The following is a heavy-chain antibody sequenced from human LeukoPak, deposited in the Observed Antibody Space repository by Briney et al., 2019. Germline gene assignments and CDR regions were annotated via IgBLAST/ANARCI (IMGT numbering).Heavy chain of an antibody. V-gene: IGHV4-34*01. D-gene: IGHD4-11*01. CDR3: ARGATTVATKHYYGMDV. CDR1: GGSFSGYY. CDR2: INHSGST. J-gene: IGHJ6*02. Sequence: SETLSLTCAVYGGSFSGYYWSWIRQPPGKGLDWIGEINHSGSTNYNPSLKSRVTISVDTSKNQFSLKLSSVTAADTAVYYCARGATTVATKHYYGMDVWGQGTTVTVSS.